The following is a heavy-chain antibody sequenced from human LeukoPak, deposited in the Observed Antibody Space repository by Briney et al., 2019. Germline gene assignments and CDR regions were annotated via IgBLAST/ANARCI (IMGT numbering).Heavy chain of an antibody. CDR2: ISGSGGST. CDR3: VRPRSPASNDGGY. CDR1: GFTFSSYA. J-gene: IGHJ4*02. Sequence: PGGSLRLSCAASGFTFSSYAMSWVRQAPGKGLERVSAISGSGGSTYYADSVKGRFTISRDNAKNSLYLQLNSLRAEDTALYYCVRPRSPASNDGGYWGQGTLVTVSS. D-gene: IGHD1-1*01. V-gene: IGHV3-23*01.